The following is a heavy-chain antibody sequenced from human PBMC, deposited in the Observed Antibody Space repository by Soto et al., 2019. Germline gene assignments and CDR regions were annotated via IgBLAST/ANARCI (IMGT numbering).Heavy chain of an antibody. V-gene: IGHV1-69*13. D-gene: IGHD3-22*01. CDR3: ARARSSGYYSGYFDY. CDR2: IIPIFGTA. J-gene: IGHJ4*02. CDR1: VGTFSSYA. Sequence: SVKVSCKASVGTFSSYAISWVRQAPGQGLEWMGGIIPIFGTANYAQKFQGRVTITADESTSTAYMELSSLRSEDTAVYYCARARSSGYYSGYFDYWGQGTLVTVSS.